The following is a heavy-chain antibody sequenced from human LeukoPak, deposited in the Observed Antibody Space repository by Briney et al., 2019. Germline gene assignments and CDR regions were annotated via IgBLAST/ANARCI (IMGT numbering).Heavy chain of an antibody. J-gene: IGHJ1*01. CDR3: ASYYYDSSGYYTAEYFQH. CDR1: GGTFSSYA. Sequence: SVKVSCKASGGTFSSYAISWVRQAPGQGLEWMGGIIPIFGTANYAQKFQGRVTITADESTSTAYMELSSLRSEDTAVYYCASYYYDSSGYYTAEYFQHWGQGTLVTVSS. CDR2: IIPIFGTA. D-gene: IGHD3-22*01. V-gene: IGHV1-69*13.